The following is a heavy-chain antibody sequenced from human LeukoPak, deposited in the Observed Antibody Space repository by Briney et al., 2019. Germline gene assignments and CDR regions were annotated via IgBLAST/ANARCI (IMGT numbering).Heavy chain of an antibody. CDR3: ASELWFGELLRDY. V-gene: IGHV3-53*01. CDR2: IYSGGST. Sequence: GGSLRLSCAASGFTVSSNYMSWVRQAPGKGLEWVSVIYSGGSTYYADSVKGRFTISRDNSKNTLYLQMNSLRAEDTAVYYCASELWFGELLRDYWGQGTLVTVSS. D-gene: IGHD3-10*01. J-gene: IGHJ4*02. CDR1: GFTVSSNY.